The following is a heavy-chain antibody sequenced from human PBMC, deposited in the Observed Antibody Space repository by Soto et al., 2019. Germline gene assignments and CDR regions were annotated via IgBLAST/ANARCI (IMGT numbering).Heavy chain of an antibody. Sequence: EVQLVESGGGLVQPGGSPRLSCAASGFTFSSYYMHWVRQAPGKGLVWISRIKTDGSFSSYADSVKGRFTISRDNAKNTLFLQMNSLRDDDTAVYYCARGYYGDPPALDYWGQGTLVIVSS. CDR3: ARGYYGDPPALDY. V-gene: IGHV3-74*01. CDR1: GFTFSSYY. J-gene: IGHJ4*02. D-gene: IGHD4-17*01. CDR2: IKTDGSFS.